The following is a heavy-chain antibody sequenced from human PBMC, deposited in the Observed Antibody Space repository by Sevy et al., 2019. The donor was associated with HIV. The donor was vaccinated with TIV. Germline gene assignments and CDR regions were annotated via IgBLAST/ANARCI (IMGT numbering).Heavy chain of an antibody. V-gene: IGHV3-9*01. D-gene: IGHD3-10*01. J-gene: IGHJ3*02. CDR3: AKDIAMVRGKDAFDI. Sequence: GGSLRLSCAASGFTFDDYAMHWVRQAPGKGLEWVSGISWNSGSIGYADSVKGRFTISRDNAKNSLYLQMNSLRAEDTAFYYCAKDIAMVRGKDAFDIWGQGTMVTVSS. CDR1: GFTFDDYA. CDR2: ISWNSGSI.